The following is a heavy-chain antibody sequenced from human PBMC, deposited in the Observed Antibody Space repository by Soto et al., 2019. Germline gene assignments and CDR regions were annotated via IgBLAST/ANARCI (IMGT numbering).Heavy chain of an antibody. CDR2: ISSYNGNT. D-gene: IGHD3-3*01. V-gene: IGHV1-18*01. Sequence: VASVKVSCKASSYTFTNYGINWVRQAPGQGLEWMGWISSYNGNTNYAQKLQGRVTMTTDTSTSTAYMELRSLRSDDTAVYYCARDLYDFWSGYPTACFDYWGQGTLVTVSS. CDR1: SYTFTNYG. J-gene: IGHJ4*02. CDR3: ARDLYDFWSGYPTACFDY.